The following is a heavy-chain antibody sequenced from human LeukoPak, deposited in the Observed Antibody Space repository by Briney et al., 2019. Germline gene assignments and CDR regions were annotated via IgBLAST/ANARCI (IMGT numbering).Heavy chain of an antibody. CDR1: GFTFSSYS. V-gene: IGHV3-21*01. Sequence: GGSLRLSCAASGFTFSSYSMNWVRQAPGKGLEWVSSISSSSSYIYYADSVKGRFTISRDNAKNSLYLQMNSLRAEDTAVYYCAKSRYQLLRTNWFDPWGQGTLVTVSS. CDR2: ISSSSSYI. J-gene: IGHJ5*02. CDR3: AKSRYQLLRTNWFDP. D-gene: IGHD2-2*01.